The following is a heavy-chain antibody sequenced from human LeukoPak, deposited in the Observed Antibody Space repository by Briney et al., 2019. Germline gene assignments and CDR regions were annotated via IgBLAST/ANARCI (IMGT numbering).Heavy chain of an antibody. CDR2: IYYSGST. CDR1: GGSISSGGYY. D-gene: IGHD3-10*01. J-gene: IGHJ6*02. V-gene: IGHV4-31*03. CDR3: ARDRGGNYYGMDV. Sequence: KSSETLSLTCTVSGGSISSGGYYWSWIRQHPGKGLEWIGYIYYSGSTYYNPSLKSRVTISVDTSKNQFSLKLSSVTAADTAVYYCARDRGGNYYGMDVWGQGTTVTVSS.